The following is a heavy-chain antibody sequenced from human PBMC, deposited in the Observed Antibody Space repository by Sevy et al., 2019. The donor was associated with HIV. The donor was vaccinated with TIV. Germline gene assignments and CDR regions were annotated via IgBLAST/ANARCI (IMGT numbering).Heavy chain of an antibody. CDR2: IEFDGSSQ. Sequence: VGSLRLSCAASGFTFSYSGMHWVRQAPGKALEWLTFIEFDGSSQYYADSVKGRFTILRDNSKNTLYLQMNSLRGDDTAVYYCAKNTAAVGVGGFDYWGQGALVTVSS. CDR1: GFTFSYSG. V-gene: IGHV3-30*02. CDR3: AKNTAAVGVGGFDY. J-gene: IGHJ4*02. D-gene: IGHD2-8*01.